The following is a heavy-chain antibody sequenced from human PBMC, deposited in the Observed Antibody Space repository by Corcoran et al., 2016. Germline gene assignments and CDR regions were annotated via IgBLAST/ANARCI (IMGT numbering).Heavy chain of an antibody. CDR3: AGLGGGIAESNWFGP. V-gene: IGHV5-51*07. D-gene: IGHD6-13*01. J-gene: IGHJ5*02. CDR2: IYPGDSDT. Sequence: EVQLVQSGAEVKMPGESLKISCKGSGYSFTSYSIGWVHQMPGKGLAGMGIIYPGDSDTRYSPSFQGQVTISADKSVRTAYLQWSSLKASDTAMYYCAGLGGGIAESNWFGPWGQGPLVTVSS. CDR1: GYSFTSYS.